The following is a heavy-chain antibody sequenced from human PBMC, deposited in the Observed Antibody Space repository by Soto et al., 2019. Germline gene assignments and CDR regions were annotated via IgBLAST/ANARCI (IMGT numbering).Heavy chain of an antibody. CDR3: ARESITMVRGVDY. V-gene: IGHV3-33*01. J-gene: IGHJ4*02. Sequence: QVQLVESGGGVVQPGRSLRLSCAASGFTFSSYGMHWVRQAPGKGLEWVAVIWYDGSNKYYADSVKGRFTISRDNSKNTLYLQMNSLRAEDTAVYYCARESITMVRGVDYWGQGTLVNVSS. CDR2: IWYDGSNK. CDR1: GFTFSSYG. D-gene: IGHD3-10*01.